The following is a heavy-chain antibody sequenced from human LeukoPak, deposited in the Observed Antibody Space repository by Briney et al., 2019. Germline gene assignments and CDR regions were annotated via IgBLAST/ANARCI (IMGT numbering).Heavy chain of an antibody. D-gene: IGHD5-12*01. CDR1: GGSFSGCY. J-gene: IGHJ6*03. CDR3: ARCYSGYRKYYYYYMDV. CDR2: INHSGST. V-gene: IGHV4-34*01. Sequence: SETLSLTCAVYGGSFSGCYWSWIRQPPGKGLEWIGEINHSGSTNYNPSLKSRVTISVDTSKNQFSLKLSSVTAADTAVYYCARCYSGYRKYYYYYMDVWGKGTTVTVSS.